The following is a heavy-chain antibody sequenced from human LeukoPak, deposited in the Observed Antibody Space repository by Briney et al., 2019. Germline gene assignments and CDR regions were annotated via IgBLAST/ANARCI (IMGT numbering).Heavy chain of an antibody. Sequence: SETLSLTCTVSGGSISSYYWSWIRQPPGKGLEWIGYIYYSGSTNYNPSLKSRVTISVDTSKNQFSLKLSSVTAADTAVYYCARDITYYYDSSGYSDAFDIWGQGTMVTVSS. CDR1: GGSISSYY. CDR3: ARDITYYYDSSGYSDAFDI. D-gene: IGHD3-22*01. J-gene: IGHJ3*02. V-gene: IGHV4-59*01. CDR2: IYYSGST.